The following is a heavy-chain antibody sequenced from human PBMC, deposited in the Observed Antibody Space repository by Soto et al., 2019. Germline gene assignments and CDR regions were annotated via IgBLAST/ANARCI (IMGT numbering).Heavy chain of an antibody. CDR3: TDYFI. CDR2: IKSKTSGGTA. J-gene: IGHJ4*02. D-gene: IGHD4-17*01. CDR1: GLTFSDAW. Sequence: GGSLRLSCAASGLTFSDAWMNWVRQAPGKGLEWVGRIKSKTSGGTADYAAPVKGRFTISRDDSKTTLYLQMNSLTTEDTAVYYCTDYFIRGRGALVTVSS. V-gene: IGHV3-15*07.